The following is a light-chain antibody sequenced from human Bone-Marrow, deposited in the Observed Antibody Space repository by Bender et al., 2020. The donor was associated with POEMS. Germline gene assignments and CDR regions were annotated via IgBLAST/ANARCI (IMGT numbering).Light chain of an antibody. CDR1: RSDVGGYDY. Sequence: QSALTQPASVSGSPGQSVTISCTGTRSDVGGYDYVCWYRQHPGTAPKLIIYDVKKRPSGVPDRFSGSKSGNTASLTVSGLQAEDEADYYCSSYAGSNNLVFGGGTKLTVL. CDR2: DVK. CDR3: SSYAGSNNLV. J-gene: IGLJ2*01. V-gene: IGLV2-8*01.